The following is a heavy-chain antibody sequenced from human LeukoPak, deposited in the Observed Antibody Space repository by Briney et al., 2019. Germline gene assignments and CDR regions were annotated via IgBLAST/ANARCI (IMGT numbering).Heavy chain of an antibody. D-gene: IGHD3-10*01. Sequence: GESLKISCQGSGYSFRHYWIAWVRQVPGKGLEWMGFVYPGDSQSRLSPSFQGHVTISADKSISTAYLQWNTLRASDTAMYFCARGVLYGSGTFSWYFLDSWGQGTQVAVSS. CDR1: GYSFRHYW. CDR2: VYPGDSQS. J-gene: IGHJ4*02. CDR3: ARGVLYGSGTFSWYFLDS. V-gene: IGHV5-51*01.